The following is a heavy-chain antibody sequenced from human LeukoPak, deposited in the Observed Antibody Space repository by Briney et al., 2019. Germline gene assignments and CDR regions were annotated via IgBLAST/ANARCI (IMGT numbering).Heavy chain of an antibody. D-gene: IGHD3-10*01. Sequence: KTSETLSLTCTVSGGSISSYYWSWIRQPPGKGLEWIGYIYYSGSTNYNPSLKSRVTISVDTSKNQFSLKLSSVTAADTAVYYCASYGSGSYYKTRYFQHWGQGTLVTVSS. CDR3: ASYGSGSYYKTRYFQH. CDR1: GGSISSYY. CDR2: IYYSGST. V-gene: IGHV4-59*08. J-gene: IGHJ1*01.